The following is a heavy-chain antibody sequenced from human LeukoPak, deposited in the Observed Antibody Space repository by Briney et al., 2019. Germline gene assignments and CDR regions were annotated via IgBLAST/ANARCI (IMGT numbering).Heavy chain of an antibody. Sequence: ASVKVSCKPSGYTFTSYGISWVRQDPGQGLEWMGWISAYNGNTNYAQKLQGRVTMTTGTSTSTAYMRLRSLTSDDTAVYYCARDLFGVVASYYMDVWGKGTTVTVSS. CDR2: ISAYNGNT. CDR3: ARDLFGVVASYYMDV. V-gene: IGHV1-18*01. CDR1: GYTFTSYG. D-gene: IGHD3-3*01. J-gene: IGHJ6*03.